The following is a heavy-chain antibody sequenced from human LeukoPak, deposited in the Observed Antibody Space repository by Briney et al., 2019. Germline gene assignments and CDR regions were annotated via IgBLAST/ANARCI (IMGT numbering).Heavy chain of an antibody. CDR1: GFTFSSYA. J-gene: IGHJ4*02. CDR2: ISYDGSNK. V-gene: IGHV3-30-3*01. D-gene: IGHD6-19*01. Sequence: PGRSLRLSCAASGFTFSSYAMHWVRQAPGKGLEWVAVISYDGSNKYYADSVKGRFTISRDNSKNTLYLQMNSLRAEDTAVYYCAKDGSSSGWQSPPWGYWGQGTLVTVSS. CDR3: AKDGSSSGWQSPPWGY.